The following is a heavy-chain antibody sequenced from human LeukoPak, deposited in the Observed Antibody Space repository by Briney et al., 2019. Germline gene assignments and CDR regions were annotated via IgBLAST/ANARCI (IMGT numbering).Heavy chain of an antibody. D-gene: IGHD2-15*01. Sequence: PGGSLRLSCAASGFTFSSYGMHWVRQAPGKGLEWVAFIRYDGSNKYYADSVKGRFTISRDNSKNTLYLQMNGLRAEDTAVYYCAKSTSGAQLSLDYWGQGALVTVSS. CDR3: AKSTSGAQLSLDY. J-gene: IGHJ4*02. CDR2: IRYDGSNK. CDR1: GFTFSSYG. V-gene: IGHV3-30*02.